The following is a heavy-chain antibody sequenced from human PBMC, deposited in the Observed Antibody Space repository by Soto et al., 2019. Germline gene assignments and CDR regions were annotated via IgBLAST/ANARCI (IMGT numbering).Heavy chain of an antibody. Sequence: QGQLVESGGGVVQPGGSLRLSCAASGFIFSAYDIHWVRQAPGKGLEWVAIVWNDGINKYYADSVKGRFTISRDNFKNTVDLQMNSLRVEDTAVYYCARLAYSNFLGGLDSWGQGTLVTASS. CDR3: ARLAYSNFLGGLDS. CDR2: VWNDGINK. V-gene: IGHV3-33*01. CDR1: GFIFSAYD. J-gene: IGHJ5*01. D-gene: IGHD1-26*01.